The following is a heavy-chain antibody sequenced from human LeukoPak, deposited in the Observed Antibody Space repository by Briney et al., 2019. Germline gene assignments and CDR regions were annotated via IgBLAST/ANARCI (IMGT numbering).Heavy chain of an antibody. CDR3: ARALKQSGFDYYFDY. CDR1: GFTFSSYA. D-gene: IGHD5-12*01. V-gene: IGHV3-30*04. J-gene: IGHJ4*02. Sequence: GSLRLSCAASGFTFSSYAMHWVRQAPGKGLEWVAVISYDGSNKYYADSVKGRFTISRDNPKNTLYLLMNSLRAEDTAVYYCARALKQSGFDYYFDYWGQGTLVTVSS. CDR2: ISYDGSNK.